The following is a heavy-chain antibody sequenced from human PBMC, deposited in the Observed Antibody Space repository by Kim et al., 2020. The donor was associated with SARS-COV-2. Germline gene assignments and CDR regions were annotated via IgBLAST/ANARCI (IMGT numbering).Heavy chain of an antibody. V-gene: IGHV1-69*13. D-gene: IGHD3-10*01. CDR3: ARETTSEIYGPRFDY. CDR1: GGTFSSYA. CDR2: IIPIFGTA. J-gene: IGHJ4*02. Sequence: SMKVSCKASGGTFSSYAISWVRQAPGQGLEWMGGIIPIFGTANYAQKFQGRVTITADESTSTAYMELSSLRSEDTAVYYCARETTSEIYGPRFDYWGQGTLVTVSS.